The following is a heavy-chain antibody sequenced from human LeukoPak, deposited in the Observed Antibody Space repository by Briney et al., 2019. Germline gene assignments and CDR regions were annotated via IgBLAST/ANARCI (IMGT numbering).Heavy chain of an antibody. Sequence: SETLSLTCTVSGGSISSSSYYWGWIRQPPGKGLEWIGSIYYSGSTYYNPSLKSRVTISVDTSKNQFSLKLSSVTAADTAVYYCARGRGAAGYWGQGTLVTVSS. V-gene: IGHV4-39*07. CDR3: ARGRGAAGY. CDR1: GGSISSSSYY. D-gene: IGHD6-13*01. J-gene: IGHJ4*02. CDR2: IYYSGST.